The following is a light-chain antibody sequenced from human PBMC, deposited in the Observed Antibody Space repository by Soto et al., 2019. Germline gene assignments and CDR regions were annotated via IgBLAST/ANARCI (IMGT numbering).Light chain of an antibody. CDR1: QSVSIN. CDR2: GAS. CDR3: QQYNNWPMYT. V-gene: IGKV3-15*01. Sequence: EMMMTQSPATLSVSPGEGATLSCRASQSVSINLAWYQQKPGQAPRLLIYGASTRATGIPARFSGSGSGTEFTLTISSLQSEDFAVYYCQQYNNWPMYTFGQGTKLEIK. J-gene: IGKJ2*01.